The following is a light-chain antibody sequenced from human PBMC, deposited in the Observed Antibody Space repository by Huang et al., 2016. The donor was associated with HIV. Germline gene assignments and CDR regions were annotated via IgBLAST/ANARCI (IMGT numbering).Light chain of an antibody. CDR3: QQYDNWPPFT. V-gene: IGKV3-15*01. CDR2: DAA. Sequence: EIVMTQSPGTLSVSPGERATLSCRASQSVRSNLAWYQQKPGQAPRLLIYDAATRATGGPARFSGSGSGTQFTISISSLQSEDFAVYYCQQYDNWPPFTFGPGTKVDIK. CDR1: QSVRSN. J-gene: IGKJ3*01.